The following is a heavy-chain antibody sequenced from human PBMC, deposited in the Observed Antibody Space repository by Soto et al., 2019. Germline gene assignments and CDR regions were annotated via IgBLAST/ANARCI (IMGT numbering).Heavy chain of an antibody. V-gene: IGHV4-31*03. Sequence: QVQLQESGPGLVKPSQTLSLTCTVSGGSISSGGYYWSWIRQHPGKGLEWIGYIYYSGSTYYNPSLKSRVTISVDTSKNQFSLKLSSVTAADTAVYYCARDGLAYCGGECYSGIPYYYYYMDVWGKGTTVTVSS. CDR3: ARDGLAYCGGECYSGIPYYYYYMDV. CDR1: GGSISSGGYY. CDR2: IYYSGST. D-gene: IGHD2-21*01. J-gene: IGHJ6*03.